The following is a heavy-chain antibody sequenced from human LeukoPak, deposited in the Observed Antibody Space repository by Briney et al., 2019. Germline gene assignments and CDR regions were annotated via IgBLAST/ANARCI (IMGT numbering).Heavy chain of an antibody. CDR1: GFTFSSYS. Sequence: PGGSLRLSCAASGFTFSSYSMNWFRQAPGKGLEWVSSISSSSSYIYYADSLKGRFTISRDNAKNSLYLQMSSLRAEDTAVYYCAREYSGYSFDYWGQGTLVTVSS. J-gene: IGHJ4*02. V-gene: IGHV3-21*01. CDR3: AREYSGYSFDY. D-gene: IGHD5-12*01. CDR2: ISSSSSYI.